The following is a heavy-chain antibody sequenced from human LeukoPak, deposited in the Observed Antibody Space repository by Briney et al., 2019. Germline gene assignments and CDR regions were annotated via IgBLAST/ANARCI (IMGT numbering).Heavy chain of an antibody. CDR2: IYHSGST. CDR1: GGSISSGGYS. V-gene: IGHV4-30-2*01. CDR3: ARAVIYYDSSGYYPRGGDAFDI. D-gene: IGHD3-22*01. Sequence: SQTLSLTCAVSGGSISSGGYSWSWIRQPPGKGLEWIGYIYHSGSTYYNPSLKSRVTISVDRPKNQFSLKLSSVTAADTAVYYCARAVIYYDSSGYYPRGGDAFDIWGQGTMVTVSS. J-gene: IGHJ3*02.